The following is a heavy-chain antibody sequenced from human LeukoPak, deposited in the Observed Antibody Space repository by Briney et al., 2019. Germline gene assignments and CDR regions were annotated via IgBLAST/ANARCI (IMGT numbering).Heavy chain of an antibody. J-gene: IGHJ6*02. CDR1: GGSISSGDYY. CDR3: ASDDHVLEWFGESLTPAYYGMDV. CDR2: IYYSGST. V-gene: IGHV4-30-4*01. D-gene: IGHD3-10*01. Sequence: PSETLSLTCTVSGGSISSGDYYWSWIRQPPGKGLEWIGYIYYSGSTYYNPSHKSRVTISVDTSKNQFSLKLSSVTAADTAVYYCASDDHVLEWFGESLTPAYYGMDVWGQGTTVTVSS.